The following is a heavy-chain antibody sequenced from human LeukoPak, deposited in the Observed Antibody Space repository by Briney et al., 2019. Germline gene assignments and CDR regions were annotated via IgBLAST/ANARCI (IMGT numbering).Heavy chain of an antibody. J-gene: IGHJ4*02. V-gene: IGHV1-69*13. CDR2: LIPIFGTA. D-gene: IGHD5-18*01. CDR3: ASGYNYGPYFDY. Sequence: ASVKVSCKASGGTFSSYTISWVRQAPGQGLEWMGGLIPIFGTANYAQKFQGRVTITADESTSTAYMELSSLRSEDTAVYYCASGYNYGPYFDYWGQGTLVTVSS. CDR1: GGTFSSYT.